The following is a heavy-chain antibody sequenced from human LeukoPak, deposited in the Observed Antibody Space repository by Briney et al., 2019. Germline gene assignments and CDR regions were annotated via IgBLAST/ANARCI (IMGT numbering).Heavy chain of an antibody. CDR3: ARETSQKGAHYMDV. Sequence: SETLSLTCTVSGGSISSYYWSWIRQPPGKGLEWIGYIYYSGSTNYNPSLKSRVTISVHTSKNQFSLKLSSVTAADTAVYYCARETSQKGAHYMDVWGKGTTVTISS. CDR2: IYYSGST. CDR1: GGSISSYY. J-gene: IGHJ6*03. V-gene: IGHV4-59*01. D-gene: IGHD3-16*01.